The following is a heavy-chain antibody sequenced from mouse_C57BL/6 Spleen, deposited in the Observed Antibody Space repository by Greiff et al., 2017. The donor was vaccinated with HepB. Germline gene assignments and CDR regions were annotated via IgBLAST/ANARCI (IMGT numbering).Heavy chain of an antibody. CDR2: ISSGSSTI. Sequence: EVKLMESGGGLVKPGGSLKLSCAASGFTFSDYGMHWVRQAPEKGLEWVAYISSGSSTIYYADTVKGRFTISRDNAKNTLFLQMTSLRSEDTAMYYCASSVAGTFAYWGQGTLVTVSA. D-gene: IGHD4-1*01. CDR3: ASSVAGTFAY. CDR1: GFTFSDYG. J-gene: IGHJ3*01. V-gene: IGHV5-17*01.